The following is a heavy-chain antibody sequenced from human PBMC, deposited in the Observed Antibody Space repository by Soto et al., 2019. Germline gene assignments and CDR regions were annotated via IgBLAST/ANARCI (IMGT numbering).Heavy chain of an antibody. J-gene: IGHJ4*02. CDR1: GFTFSSYW. CDR3: ARAMYDYYDSSGYAY. V-gene: IGHV3-7*01. Sequence: PGGSLRLSCAASGFTFSSYWMSWVRQAPGKGLEWVANIKQDGSEKYYVDSVKGRFTISRDNAKNSLYLQMNSLRAEDTAVYYCARAMYDYYDSSGYAYWGQGTLVTVLL. D-gene: IGHD3-22*01. CDR2: IKQDGSEK.